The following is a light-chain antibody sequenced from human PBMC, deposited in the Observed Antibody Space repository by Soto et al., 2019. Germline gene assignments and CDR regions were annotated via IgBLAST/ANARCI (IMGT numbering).Light chain of an antibody. CDR2: GAS. CDR1: QGISNE. Sequence: IQMTQSPSSLPASVGDRVTITCRASQGISNELGWYQQRPGKAPKVLIYGASNLQSGVPSRFSGSASGTDFTLTISSLQPEDFATYYCLQDYTYPWTFGQGTRLEIK. V-gene: IGKV1-6*01. J-gene: IGKJ5*01. CDR3: LQDYTYPWT.